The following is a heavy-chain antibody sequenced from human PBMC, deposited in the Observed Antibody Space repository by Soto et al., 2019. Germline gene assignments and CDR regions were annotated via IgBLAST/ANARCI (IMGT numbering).Heavy chain of an antibody. CDR1: GYTFTSYH. Sequence: SVKVSCKASGYTFTSYHITRVLQATGQALAWMGWVNPNSGNTGYAQKFEGRVTMTRNTSISTAYMELSSLRSEDTAVYYCASGSYDSSGYYYYFDYWGQGTLVTVSS. V-gene: IGHV1-8*01. CDR3: ASGSYDSSGYYYYFDY. J-gene: IGHJ4*02. CDR2: VNPNSGNT. D-gene: IGHD3-22*01.